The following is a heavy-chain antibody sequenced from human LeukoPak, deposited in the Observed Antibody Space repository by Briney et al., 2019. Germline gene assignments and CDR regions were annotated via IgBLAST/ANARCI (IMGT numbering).Heavy chain of an antibody. CDR1: GYTFTSYY. Sequence: ASVKVSCKASGYTFTSYYMHWVRQAPGQGLEWMGIINPSGGSTSYAQKFQGRVTMTRDTSTSTVYMELSSLRSEDTVVYYCARGVIGYCSSTSCLGRGYYFDYWGQGTLVTVSS. CDR2: INPSGGST. D-gene: IGHD2-2*01. CDR3: ARGVIGYCSSTSCLGRGYYFDY. J-gene: IGHJ4*02. V-gene: IGHV1-46*01.